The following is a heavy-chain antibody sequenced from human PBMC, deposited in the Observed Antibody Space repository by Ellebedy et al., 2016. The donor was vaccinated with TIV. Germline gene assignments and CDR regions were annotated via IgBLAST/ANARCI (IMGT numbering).Heavy chain of an antibody. J-gene: IGHJ4*02. D-gene: IGHD1-1*01. V-gene: IGHV4-39*02. CDR1: GGSINYHAHC. Sequence: MPGGSLRLSCTASGGSINYHAHCWGWIRQPPGKGLEWIASTTYSETTFHKSSLESRVSISVDTSKGQLSLKVNSVTAEDTAVYYCARDQGWTGGATTRFDYWGQGTLVTVSS. CDR2: TTYSETT. CDR3: ARDQGWTGGATTRFDY.